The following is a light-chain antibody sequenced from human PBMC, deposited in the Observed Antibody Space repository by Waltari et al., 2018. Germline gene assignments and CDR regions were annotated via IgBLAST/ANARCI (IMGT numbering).Light chain of an antibody. CDR2: DVS. J-gene: IGLJ1*01. CDR3: SSYADNYFYV. CDR1: SSDVGGYDY. V-gene: IGLV2-11*01. Sequence: QSALTQPRSVSGSPGQSVTISCTGTSSDVGGYDYVSWYQQHPGKAPKLMIYDVSEWPSGVPDRFSGSKSGNTASLTISGLQAEDEADYYCSSYADNYFYVFGTGTEVTV.